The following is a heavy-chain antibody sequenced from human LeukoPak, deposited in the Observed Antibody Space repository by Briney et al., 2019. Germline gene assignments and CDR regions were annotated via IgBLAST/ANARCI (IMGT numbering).Heavy chain of an antibody. J-gene: IGHJ4*02. Sequence: SETLSLTCAVYGGSFSGYYWSWIRQPPGKGLEWIGTIHYSGKTYYNPSLKSRITISIDTSKKQFALKLSSVTAADTAVYYCARDYGDHRVDYWGRGTLVTVSS. CDR3: ARDYGDHRVDY. CDR1: GGSFSGYY. D-gene: IGHD4-17*01. CDR2: IHYSGKT. V-gene: IGHV4-34*01.